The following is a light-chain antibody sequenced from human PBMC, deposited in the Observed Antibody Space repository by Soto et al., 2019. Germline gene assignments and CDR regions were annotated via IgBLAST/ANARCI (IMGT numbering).Light chain of an antibody. CDR2: GAS. CDR3: QQHNNWPPA. V-gene: IGKV3-15*01. CDR1: QSISIN. J-gene: IGKJ1*01. Sequence: EIVMTQSPATLSVSPGERVTLSCRASQSISINLAWYQRKPGQSPTLLFSGASTRATGVPVRFSGSGSGTEFILSISSLQSEDCAVYFGQQHNNWPPAFGQGTKVEI.